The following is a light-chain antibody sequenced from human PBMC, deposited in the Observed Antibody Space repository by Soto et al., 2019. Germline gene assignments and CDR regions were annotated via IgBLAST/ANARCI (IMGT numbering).Light chain of an antibody. CDR3: QQYYSTPPT. CDR1: QSVLYSSNNKNY. CDR2: WAS. J-gene: IGKJ4*01. Sequence: DIVMTQSPDSLAVSLGERATINCKPSQSVLYSSNNKNYLAWYQQKAGQPPKLLIYWASTRESGVPDRFSGSGSGTEFTLTISSLQAEDVAVYYCQQYYSTPPTFGGGTKVEIK. V-gene: IGKV4-1*01.